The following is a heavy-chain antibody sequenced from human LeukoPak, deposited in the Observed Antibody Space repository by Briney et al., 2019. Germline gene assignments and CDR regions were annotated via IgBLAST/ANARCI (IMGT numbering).Heavy chain of an antibody. CDR1: DGSISSTSYY. D-gene: IGHD6-13*01. CDR3: ARWDSRNVVDF. V-gene: IGHV4-39*01. J-gene: IGHJ4*02. CDR2: IYYSGST. Sequence: SETLSLTCTVSDGSISSTSYYWGWIRQPPGKGLEWIGSIYYSGSTYYNPSRKGRVTISVDMSKNQFSLKLTSVTAADTAVYYCARWDSRNVVDFWGQGTLVTVSS.